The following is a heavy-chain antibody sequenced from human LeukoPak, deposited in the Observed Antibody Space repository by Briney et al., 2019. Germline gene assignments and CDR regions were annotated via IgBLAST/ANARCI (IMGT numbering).Heavy chain of an antibody. CDR1: GGTFSSYA. V-gene: IGHV1-69*06. CDR2: IIPIFGTA. D-gene: IGHD3-22*01. CDR3: ARDGYYDSSGYFRAEYFQH. Sequence: SVKVPCKASGGTFSSYAISWVRQAPGQGLEWMGRIIPIFGTANYAQKFQGRVTITADKSTSTAYMELSSLRSEDTAVYYCARDGYYDSSGYFRAEYFQHWGQGTLVTVSS. J-gene: IGHJ1*01.